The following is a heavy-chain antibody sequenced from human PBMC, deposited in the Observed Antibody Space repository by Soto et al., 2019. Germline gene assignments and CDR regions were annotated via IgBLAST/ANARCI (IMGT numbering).Heavy chain of an antibody. J-gene: IGHJ5*01. CDR2: IRNQTYSETT. CDR3: ASAESPGVSYFLDS. Sequence: PGRFLRLSYTASVLTFGNYAISWVRQALGKGLEWGCLIRNQTYSETTQDAPSLKGRFTISREDSNSMAYLQMSSVHVDDSAVYSCASAESPGVSYFLDSWGQGVLVPISS. CDR1: VLTFGNYA. V-gene: IGHV3-49*04.